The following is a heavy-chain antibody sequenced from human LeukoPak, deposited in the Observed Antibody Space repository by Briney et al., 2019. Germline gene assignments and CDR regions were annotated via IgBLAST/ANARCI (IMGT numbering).Heavy chain of an antibody. D-gene: IGHD4/OR15-4a*01. CDR3: ARHPNYDPDYFDY. Sequence: PSETLSLTCTVSGGSISSSSYYWGWIRQPPGKGLEWIGSIYYSGSTYYNPSLKSRVTISVDTSKNQFSLKLSSVTAADTAVYYCARHPNYDPDYFDYWGQGTLVTVSS. CDR1: GGSISSSSYY. V-gene: IGHV4-39*01. CDR2: IYYSGST. J-gene: IGHJ4*02.